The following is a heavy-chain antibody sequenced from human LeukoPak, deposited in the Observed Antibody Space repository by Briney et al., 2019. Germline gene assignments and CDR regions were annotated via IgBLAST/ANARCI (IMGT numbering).Heavy chain of an antibody. J-gene: IGHJ4*02. V-gene: IGHV3-23*01. Sequence: GGSLRLSCAAAGFTFSSSGMSWVRQASGKGLEWVSTISNGGGSTYYADSVKGRFTISRDNSKNTLHLQMNSLRAEDTAIYFCVYSGYFNYFDYWGQGTLVTVSS. D-gene: IGHD5-12*01. CDR3: VYSGYFNYFDY. CDR2: ISNGGGST. CDR1: GFTFSSSG.